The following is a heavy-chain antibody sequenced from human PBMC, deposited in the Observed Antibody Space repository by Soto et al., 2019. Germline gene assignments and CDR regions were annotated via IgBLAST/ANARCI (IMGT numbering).Heavy chain of an antibody. Sequence: SETLSLTCAVSGGSISSSNWWSWVRQPPGKGLEWIGEIYHSGSTNYNPSLKSRVTISVDKSKNQFSLKLSSVTAADTAVYYCARGGYDSSGDFDYWGQGTLVTVSS. CDR2: IYHSGST. J-gene: IGHJ4*02. CDR3: ARGGYDSSGDFDY. CDR1: GGSISSSNW. V-gene: IGHV4-4*02. D-gene: IGHD3-22*01.